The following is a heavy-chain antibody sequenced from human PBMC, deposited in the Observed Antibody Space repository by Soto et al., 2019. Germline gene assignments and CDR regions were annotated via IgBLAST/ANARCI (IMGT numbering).Heavy chain of an antibody. CDR3: VFERAEAREYSYGRSLDY. CDR2: INKEWTTK. Sequence: SLRLSCSASALTCSHHWMHWEPPGQGQGLVWVSRINKEWTTKGNADFVQGRFTISRDNAKNTQYLQMDRLRADDPALYGCVFERAEAREYSYGRSLDYWGQGALVTVSS. J-gene: IGHJ4*02. CDR1: ALTCSHHW. V-gene: IGHV3-74*01. D-gene: IGHD5-18*01.